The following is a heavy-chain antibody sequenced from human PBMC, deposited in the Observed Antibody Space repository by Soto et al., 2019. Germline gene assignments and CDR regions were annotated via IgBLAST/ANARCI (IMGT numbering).Heavy chain of an antibody. CDR1: GGTFSSYA. CDR2: INAGNGNT. Sequence: GASVKVSCKASGGTFSSYAISWVRQAPGQGLEWMGWINAGNGNTKYSQKFQGRVTITRDTSASTAYMELSSLRSEDTAVYYCARDLAPDIWGQGTLVTVSS. V-gene: IGHV1-3*01. CDR3: ARDLAPDI. J-gene: IGHJ4*02.